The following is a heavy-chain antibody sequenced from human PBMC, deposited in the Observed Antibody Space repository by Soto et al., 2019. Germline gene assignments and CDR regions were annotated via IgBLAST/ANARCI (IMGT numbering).Heavy chain of an antibody. CDR1: GGSISSGDYY. J-gene: IGHJ5*02. V-gene: IGHV4-31*03. D-gene: IGHD3-3*01. CDR3: ARWWSGSRQAFDP. CDR2: IYYSGST. Sequence: QVQLQESGPGLVKPSQTLSLTCTVSGGSISSGDYYWSWIRQHPGKGLEWIGYIYYSGSTYYNPSLKSRVTKSVGTSKNQFSLKLNSVTAADRAEYYWARWWSGSRQAFDPWGQGTLVTVSS.